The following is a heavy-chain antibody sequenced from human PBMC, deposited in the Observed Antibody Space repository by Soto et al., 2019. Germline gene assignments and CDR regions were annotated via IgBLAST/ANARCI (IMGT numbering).Heavy chain of an antibody. Sequence: QVQLVQSGAEVQKPGSSVKVSCKAPGGTFSTYAISWVRQAPGQGLEWMGGVIPIFGTPKYAQKFRGRVTITADESTSTGYMELRSLRSEDTAVYYCARSQGGSSSLDIYYYYYYGMDVWGQGTTVTVSS. J-gene: IGHJ6*02. CDR1: GGTFSTYA. D-gene: IGHD2-15*01. CDR3: ARSQGGSSSLDIYYYYYYGMDV. V-gene: IGHV1-69*01. CDR2: VIPIFGTP.